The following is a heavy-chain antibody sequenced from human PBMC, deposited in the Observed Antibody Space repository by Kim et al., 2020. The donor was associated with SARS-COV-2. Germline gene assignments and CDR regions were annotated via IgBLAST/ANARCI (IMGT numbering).Heavy chain of an antibody. CDR1: GGSISSSSYY. Sequence: SETLSLTCTVSGGSISSSSYYWGWIRQPPGKGLEWIGSIYYSGSTYYNPSLKSRVTISVDTSKNQFSLKLSSVTAADTAVYYCARGGSSWYDGFDYWGQG. J-gene: IGHJ4*02. CDR2: IYYSGST. D-gene: IGHD6-13*01. CDR3: ARGGSSWYDGFDY. V-gene: IGHV4-39*07.